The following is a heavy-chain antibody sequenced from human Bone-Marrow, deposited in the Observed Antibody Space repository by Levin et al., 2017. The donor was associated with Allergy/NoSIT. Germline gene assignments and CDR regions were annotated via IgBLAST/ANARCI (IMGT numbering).Heavy chain of an antibody. CDR2: MNPNIGNA. V-gene: IGHV1-8*01. CDR3: ARAVDIYTIEKYGLEV. J-gene: IGHJ6*02. D-gene: IGHD3-10*01. Sequence: ASVKVSCRASGYTFTSYHINWVRQATGQGLEWMGWMNPNIGNAGYAQMFQGRVAMTRDTSTSTAYMELSSLKSEDTAVYYCARAVDIYTIEKYGLEVWGQGTTGSVSS. CDR1: GYTFTSYH.